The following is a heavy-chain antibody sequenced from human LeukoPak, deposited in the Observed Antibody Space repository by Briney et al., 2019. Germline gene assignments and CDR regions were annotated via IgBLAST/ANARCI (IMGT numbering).Heavy chain of an antibody. CDR3: ARDRMDTGTYFDY. J-gene: IGHJ4*02. Sequence: EPSVKVSCTSSRYTFTTYGITWVRQAPGPGLEWMGWISTYIGNTNYAQKLQGRVTMTTDTSTSTAYMELRSLRSDDTAMYYCARDRMDTGTYFDYWGQGTLVTVSS. CDR1: RYTFTTYG. D-gene: IGHD5-18*01. V-gene: IGHV1-18*01. CDR2: ISTYIGNT.